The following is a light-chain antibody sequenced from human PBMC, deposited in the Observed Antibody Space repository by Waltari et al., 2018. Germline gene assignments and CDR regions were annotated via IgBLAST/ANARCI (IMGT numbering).Light chain of an antibody. CDR1: QSISNW. CDR3: QQYNSYSLLT. V-gene: IGKV1-5*03. J-gene: IGKJ4*01. Sequence: DIQMTQSPSPLSASVGDTVTITCRASQSISNWLAWYQQKPGKAPKLLSYQASNLESGVPSRFSGSGSGTEFTLTISSLQPDDFATYYCQQYNSYSLLTFGGGTKVEIK. CDR2: QAS.